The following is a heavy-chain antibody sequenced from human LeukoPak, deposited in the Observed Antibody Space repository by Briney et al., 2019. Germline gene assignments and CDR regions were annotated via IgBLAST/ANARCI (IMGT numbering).Heavy chain of an antibody. CDR2: IYYSGST. CDR3: ASEYSGSLDY. V-gene: IGHV4-59*01. J-gene: IGHJ4*02. CDR1: GGPISSYY. D-gene: IGHD1-26*01. Sequence: SETLSLTCTVSGGPISSYYWSWIRQPPGEGLEWIGYIYYSGSTNYNPSLKSRVTISVDTSKNQFSLKLSSVTAADTAVYYCASEYSGSLDYWGQGTLVTVSS.